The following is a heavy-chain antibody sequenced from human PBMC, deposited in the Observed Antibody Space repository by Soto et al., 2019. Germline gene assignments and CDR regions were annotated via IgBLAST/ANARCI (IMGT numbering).Heavy chain of an antibody. D-gene: IGHD1-26*01. J-gene: IGHJ6*01. V-gene: IGHV4-30-4*01. CDR2: IYYSGST. CDR3: ARDRLTGIVGVDYYYYGMDV. Sequence: GPGTPSETLSLTCTVSGGSISSGDYYRSWIRQPPGKGLEWNGYIYYSGSTYYNPSLKSRVIKSVDTSKNQFPLKLRSVTAADTAVYYFARDRLTGIVGVDYYYYGMDVWGRGTRVTVSS. CDR1: GGSISSGDYY.